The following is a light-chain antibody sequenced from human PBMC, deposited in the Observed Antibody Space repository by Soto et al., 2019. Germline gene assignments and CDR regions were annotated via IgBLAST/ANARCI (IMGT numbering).Light chain of an antibody. CDR2: GAS. CDR1: QSVSSSY. J-gene: IGKJ1*01. CDR3: QQYGSSGP. Sequence: IVLTLTPGTLSLSPGERATLSCRASQSVSSSYLAWYQQKPGQAPRLLIYGASTRANGIPDRFSGSGSGTDFTLTISRLEPEDFAVYYCQQYGSSGPFGQGTMAAIK. V-gene: IGKV3-20*01.